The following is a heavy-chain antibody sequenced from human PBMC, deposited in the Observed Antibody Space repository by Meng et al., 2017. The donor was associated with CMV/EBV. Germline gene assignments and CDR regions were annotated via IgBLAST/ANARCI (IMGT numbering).Heavy chain of an antibody. CDR2: IIPIFGTA. Sequence: SVKVSCKASGGTFSSYAIGWVRQAPGQGLEWMGGIIPIFGTANYAQKFQGRVTITTDESTSTAYMELSSLRSEDTAVYYCAREGPQRDGDAFDIWGQGTMVTVSS. CDR3: AREGPQRDGDAFDI. V-gene: IGHV1-69*05. J-gene: IGHJ3*02. CDR1: GGTFSSYA. D-gene: IGHD5-24*01.